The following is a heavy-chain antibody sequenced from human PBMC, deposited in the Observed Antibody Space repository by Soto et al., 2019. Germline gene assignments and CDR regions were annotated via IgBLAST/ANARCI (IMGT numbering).Heavy chain of an antibody. J-gene: IGHJ4*02. CDR3: ARDLAAVPRAFDY. Sequence: SVKVSCKASGGTFTSYTVYWVRQAPGQGLEWVGGLIPMFDIANYAEGFRGRVMITADEATNTASMELSSLTSADTAVYYCARDLAAVPRAFDYWGRGTLVTVSS. CDR1: GGTFTSYT. V-gene: IGHV1-69*13. D-gene: IGHD6-13*01. CDR2: LIPMFDIA.